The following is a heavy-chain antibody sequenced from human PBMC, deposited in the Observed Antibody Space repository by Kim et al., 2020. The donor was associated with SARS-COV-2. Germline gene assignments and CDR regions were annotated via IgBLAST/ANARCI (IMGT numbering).Heavy chain of an antibody. J-gene: IGHJ3*02. V-gene: IGHV4-34*01. CDR1: GGSFSGYY. CDR2: INHSGST. CDR3: ARAPYSSSWSLRATAFDI. D-gene: IGHD6-13*01. Sequence: SETLSLTCAVYGGSFSGYYWSWIRQPPGKGLEWIGEINHSGSTNYNPSLKSRVTISVDTSKNQFSPKLSSVTAADTAVYYCARAPYSSSWSLRATAFDIWGQGTMVTVSS.